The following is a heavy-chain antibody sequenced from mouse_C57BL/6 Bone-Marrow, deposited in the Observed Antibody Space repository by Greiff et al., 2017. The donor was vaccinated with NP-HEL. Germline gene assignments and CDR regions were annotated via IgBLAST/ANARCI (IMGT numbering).Heavy chain of an antibody. J-gene: IGHJ1*03. V-gene: IGHV5-4*03. CDR2: ISDGGSYT. CDR3: ARRGWYFDV. CDR1: GFTFSSYA. Sequence: DVKLVESGGGLVKPGGSLKLSCAASGFTFSSYAMSWVRQTPEKRLEWVATISDGGSYTYYPDNVKGRFTISRDNAKNNLYLQMSRLKSEDTAMYYCARRGWYFDVWGTRTTVTVSS.